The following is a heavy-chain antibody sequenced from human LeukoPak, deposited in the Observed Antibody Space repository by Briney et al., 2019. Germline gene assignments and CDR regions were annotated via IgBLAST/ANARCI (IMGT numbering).Heavy chain of an antibody. CDR3: ARDFFARFMGMRGLAFDI. D-gene: IGHD3-3*01. V-gene: IGHV4-39*07. Sequence: PSETLSLTCTVSGGSISSSSYYWGWIRQPPGKGLEWIGSIYYSGSTYYNPSLKSRVTISVDTSKNQFSLKLSSVTAADTAVYYCARDFFARFMGMRGLAFDIWGQGTMVTVSS. CDR1: GGSISSSSYY. CDR2: IYYSGST. J-gene: IGHJ3*02.